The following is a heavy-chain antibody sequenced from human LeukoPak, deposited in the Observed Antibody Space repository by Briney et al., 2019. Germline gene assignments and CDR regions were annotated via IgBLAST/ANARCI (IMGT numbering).Heavy chain of an antibody. CDR2: ISDTGDTR. CDR3: AKIQAAGIAVVLVDH. CDR1: GFTFSRYA. V-gene: IGHV3-23*01. Sequence: PGGSLRLSCAASGFTFSRYAMCWVRQAPGKGLAWVSSISDTGDTRSYADSAKGRFTISRDNSKSTLYLHMNSLRAEDTAIYYCAKIQAAGIAVVLVDHWGQGTLVTVPS. J-gene: IGHJ4*02. D-gene: IGHD6-19*01.